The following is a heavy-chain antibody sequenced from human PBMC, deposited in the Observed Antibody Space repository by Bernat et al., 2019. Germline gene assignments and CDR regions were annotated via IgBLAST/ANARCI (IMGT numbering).Heavy chain of an antibody. D-gene: IGHD3-9*01. Sequence: EVQLVESGGGLVQPGRSLRLSCTASGFTFGDYAMSWFRQAPGKGLEWVGCIRSKAYGGTTEYASSVKGRFTISRDDSKSIAYLQMNGLKTEDTAVYYCTRARRLGYDILTGYYPHFDYWGQGTLVTVSS. J-gene: IGHJ4*02. CDR2: IRSKAYGGTT. V-gene: IGHV3-49*03. CDR1: GFTFGDYA. CDR3: TRARRLGYDILTGYYPHFDY.